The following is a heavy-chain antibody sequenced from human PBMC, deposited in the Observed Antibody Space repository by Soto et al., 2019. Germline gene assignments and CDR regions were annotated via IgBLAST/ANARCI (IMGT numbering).Heavy chain of an antibody. CDR1: GFTFSDYG. Sequence: QVQLVESGGGVAQPGRSLRLSCAVSGFTFSDYGMHWVRQAPGKGLEWVAVVSYDGSYKYYADSVKGRFTVSRDLYGNKLFLQMNSLRLEDTAVYFCAKEMYPRTVLDSSSPWGDYWGQGTLVAVSS. V-gene: IGHV3-30*18. CDR2: VSYDGSYK. CDR3: AKEMYPRTVLDSSSPWGDY. D-gene: IGHD6-6*01. J-gene: IGHJ4*02.